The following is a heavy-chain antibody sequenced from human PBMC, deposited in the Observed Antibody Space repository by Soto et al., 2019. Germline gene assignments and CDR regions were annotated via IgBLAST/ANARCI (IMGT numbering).Heavy chain of an antibody. J-gene: IGHJ6*02. CDR2: IYPGDSDT. V-gene: IGHV5-51*01. Sequence: LKISCKGSGYSFTSYWIGWVRQMPGKGLEWMGIIYPGDSDTRYSPSFQGQVTISADKSISTAYLQWSSLKASDTAMYYCAMSTGYSSSWYPSLYGMDVWGQGATVTVSS. CDR1: GYSFTSYW. D-gene: IGHD6-13*01. CDR3: AMSTGYSSSWYPSLYGMDV.